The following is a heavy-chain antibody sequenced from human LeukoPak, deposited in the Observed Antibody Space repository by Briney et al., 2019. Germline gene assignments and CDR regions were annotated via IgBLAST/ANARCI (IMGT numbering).Heavy chain of an antibody. CDR3: ATSNWNYGFYYYYMDV. CDR1: GFTVSSNY. D-gene: IGHD1-7*01. J-gene: IGHJ6*03. Sequence: PGGSLRLSCAASGFTVSSNYMSWVRQAPGKGLEWVSVIYSGGSTYYADSVKGRFTISRDNSKNTLYLQMNSLRAEDTAVYYCATSNWNYGFYYYYMDVWGKGTTATVSS. CDR2: IYSGGST. V-gene: IGHV3-53*01.